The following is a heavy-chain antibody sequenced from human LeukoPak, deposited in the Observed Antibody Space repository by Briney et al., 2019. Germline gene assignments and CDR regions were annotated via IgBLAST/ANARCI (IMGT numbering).Heavy chain of an antibody. Sequence: GGSLRLSCAASGFAFSSYAMGWVRQAPGKGLEWVSAISGSAARTNYADSVKGRFTISRDNSQNTLSLQVNSLRAEDTAVYYCARGTYCGGDCYSLFDYWGQGTLVTVSS. CDR2: ISGSAART. CDR1: GFAFSSYA. CDR3: ARGTYCGGDCYSLFDY. J-gene: IGHJ4*02. D-gene: IGHD2-21*02. V-gene: IGHV3-23*01.